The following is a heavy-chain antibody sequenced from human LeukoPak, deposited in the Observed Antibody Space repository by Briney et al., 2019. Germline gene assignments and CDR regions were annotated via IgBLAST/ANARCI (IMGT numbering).Heavy chain of an antibody. J-gene: IGHJ4*02. V-gene: IGHV3-30-3*01. CDR3: ARDPVSVGLRINSDF. CDR2: ISNDGNNK. CDR1: GSAFSSYA. Sequence: PGGSLRLSCAASGSAFSSYAMHWVRQAPGTGLEWVTLISNDGNNKYYTDSVKGRFTISRDNTKNTVHLQMNSLRVEDTAVYFCARDPVSVGLRINSDFWGQGTLVTVSS. D-gene: IGHD1-26*01.